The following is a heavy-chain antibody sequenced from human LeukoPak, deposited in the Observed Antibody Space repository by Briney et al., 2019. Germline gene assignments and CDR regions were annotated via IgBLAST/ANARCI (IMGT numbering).Heavy chain of an antibody. D-gene: IGHD5-24*01. J-gene: IGHJ4*02. CDR3: ASGGWLQNPTNAYYFDY. CDR1: GGTFSGYA. CDR2: IIPIFGTA. Sequence: SVKVSCKASGGTFSGYAISWVRQAPGQGLEWMGGIIPIFGTANYAQKFQGRVTITADESTSTAYMELSSLRSEDTAVYYCASGGWLQNPTNAYYFDYWGQGTLVTVSS. V-gene: IGHV1-69*13.